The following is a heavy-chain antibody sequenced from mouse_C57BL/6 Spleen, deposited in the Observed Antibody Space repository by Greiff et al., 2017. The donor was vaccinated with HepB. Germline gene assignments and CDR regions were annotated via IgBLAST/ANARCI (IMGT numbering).Heavy chain of an antibody. Sequence: VKLVESGPELVKPGASVKLSCKASGYTFTSYDINWVKQRPGQGLEWIGWIYPRDGSTKYNEKFKGKATLTVDTSSSTAYMELHSLTSEDSAVYFCARRGAGVYFDYWGQGTTLTVSS. CDR2: IYPRDGST. CDR3: ARRGAGVYFDY. V-gene: IGHV1-85*01. J-gene: IGHJ2*01. D-gene: IGHD3-3*01. CDR1: GYTFTSYD.